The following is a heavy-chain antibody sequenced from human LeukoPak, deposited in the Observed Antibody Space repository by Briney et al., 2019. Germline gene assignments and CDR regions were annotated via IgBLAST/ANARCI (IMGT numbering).Heavy chain of an antibody. D-gene: IGHD3-22*01. CDR3: ATTRRVVVREFDY. J-gene: IGHJ4*02. CDR1: GYTFTGYY. V-gene: IGHV1-2*06. CDR2: INPNSGGT. Sequence: ASVKVSCKASGYTFTGYYMHWVRQAPGQGLEWMGRINPNSGGTNYAQKFQGRVTVTRDTSISTAYMELSRLRSDDTAVYYCATTRRVVVREFDYWGQGTLVTVSS.